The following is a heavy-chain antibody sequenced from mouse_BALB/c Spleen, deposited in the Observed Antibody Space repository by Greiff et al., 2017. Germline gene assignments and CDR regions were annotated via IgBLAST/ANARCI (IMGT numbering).Heavy chain of an antibody. CDR1: GFAFSSYD. Sequence: EVKLVESGGGLVKPGGSLKLSCAASGFAFSSYDMSWVRQTPEKRLEWVAYISSGGGSTYYPDTVKGRFTISRDNAKNTLYLQMSSLKSEDTAMYYCARHQDYRDAMDYWGQGTSVTVSS. CDR3: ARHQDYRDAMDY. D-gene: IGHD2-12*01. J-gene: IGHJ4*01. V-gene: IGHV5-12-1*01. CDR2: ISSGGGST.